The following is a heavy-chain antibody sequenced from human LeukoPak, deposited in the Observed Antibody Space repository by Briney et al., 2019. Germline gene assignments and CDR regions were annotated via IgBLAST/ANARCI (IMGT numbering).Heavy chain of an antibody. J-gene: IGHJ4*02. V-gene: IGHV1-18*01. D-gene: IGHD3-3*01. CDR2: ISPQSATI. Sequence: ASVKVSCKASGYTFTNSLITWVRQAPGQGLEWMGWISPQSATINYAQKFQGRVTMTTDTSTKTAYMELGSLTSDDTAVYFCARAPSNDLWSGYTPIYFDYWGQGTLVTVSS. CDR1: GYTFTNSL. CDR3: ARAPSNDLWSGYTPIYFDY.